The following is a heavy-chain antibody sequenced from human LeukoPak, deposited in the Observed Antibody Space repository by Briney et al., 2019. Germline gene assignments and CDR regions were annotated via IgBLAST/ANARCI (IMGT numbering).Heavy chain of an antibody. CDR3: ARAPIYCTNGVCPSYYGMDV. V-gene: IGHV3-48*04. Sequence: PGGSLRLSCAASGFTFSSYAMSWVRQAPGKGLEWVSYISSSGSTIYYADSVKGRFTISRDNAKNSLYLQMNSLRAEDTAVYYCARAPIYCTNGVCPSYYGMDVWGQGTTVTVSS. D-gene: IGHD2-8*01. CDR1: GFTFSSYA. CDR2: ISSSGSTI. J-gene: IGHJ6*02.